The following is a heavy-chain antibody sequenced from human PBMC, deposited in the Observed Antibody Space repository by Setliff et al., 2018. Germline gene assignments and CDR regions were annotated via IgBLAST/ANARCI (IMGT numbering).Heavy chain of an antibody. V-gene: IGHV4-34*01. J-gene: IGHJ2*01. CDR2: IYHSGST. CDR3: ARAVPRGATPDYWYFDL. Sequence: SETLSLTCAVYGGSFSGYHWSWIRQAPGKGLEWIGSIYHSGSTYFNPSLKSRDTISVDTSKNQFSLKLNSVTAADTTVYYCARAVPRGATPDYWYFDLWGRGTLVTVSS. CDR1: GGSFSGYH. D-gene: IGHD2-2*01.